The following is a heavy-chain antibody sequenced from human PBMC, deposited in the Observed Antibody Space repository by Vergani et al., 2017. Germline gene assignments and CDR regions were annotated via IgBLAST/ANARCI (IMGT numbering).Heavy chain of an antibody. V-gene: IGHV3-33*01. CDR1: GFTFSSYG. D-gene: IGHD4-17*01. Sequence: QVQLVESGGGVVQPGRSLRLSCAASGFTFSSYGMHWVRQAPGKGLEWVAVIWYDGSNKYYADSVKGRFTISRDNSKNTLYLQMNSLRAEDTAVYYCARVQGNYGDHFPFDYWGQGTLVTVSS. CDR3: ARVQGNYGDHFPFDY. J-gene: IGHJ4*02. CDR2: IWYDGSNK.